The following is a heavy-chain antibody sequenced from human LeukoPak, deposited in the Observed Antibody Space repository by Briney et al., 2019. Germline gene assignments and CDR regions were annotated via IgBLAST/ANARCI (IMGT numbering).Heavy chain of an antibody. CDR1: IGSISSGKW. CDR2: IYLYGTT. V-gene: IGHV4-4*02. D-gene: IGHD1/OR15-1a*01. J-gene: IGHJ6*02. Sequence: SETLSLTCSVSIGSISSGKWWSWVRQSPVKGLGWIGEIYLYGTTNYNPSFTSRVTMSVDRPRNQFPLKLPSVTAADTAVYYCARQKWEQQGRDYYFNGLDVWGPGTTVIVSS. CDR3: ARQKWEQQGRDYYFNGLDV.